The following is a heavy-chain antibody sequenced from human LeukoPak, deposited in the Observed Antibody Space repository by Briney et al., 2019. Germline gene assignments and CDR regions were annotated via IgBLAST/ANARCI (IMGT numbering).Heavy chain of an antibody. CDR2: ISYDGSNK. CDR3: AAGRGDY. Sequence: GGSLRLSCAASGFTLSSYAMHWVRQAPGKGLEWVAVISYDGSNKYYADSVKGRFTISRDNSKNTLYLQMNSLRAEDTAVYYCAAGRGDYWGQGTLVTVSS. J-gene: IGHJ4*02. CDR1: GFTLSSYA. D-gene: IGHD1-14*01. V-gene: IGHV3-30*14.